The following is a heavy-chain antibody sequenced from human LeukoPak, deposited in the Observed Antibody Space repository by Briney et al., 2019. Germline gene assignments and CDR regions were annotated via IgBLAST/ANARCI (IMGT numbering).Heavy chain of an antibody. CDR1: GGSISSYY. CDR3: ARVYYSSTYDYWYFDL. CDR2: IYYSGST. J-gene: IGHJ2*01. Sequence: SETLSHTCTVSGGSISSYYWSWIRQPPGRGLEWIGYIYYSGSTNYNPSLKSRVTISIGTSKNQFSLKLSSVTAADTAVYYCARVYYSSTYDYWYFDLWGRGTLVTVSS. D-gene: IGHD6-13*01. V-gene: IGHV4-59*01.